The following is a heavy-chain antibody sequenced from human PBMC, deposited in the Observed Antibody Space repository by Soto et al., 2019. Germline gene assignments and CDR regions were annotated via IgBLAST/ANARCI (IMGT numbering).Heavy chain of an antibody. CDR3: AKDQASGQGSFDS. CDR2: ISYDGSNQ. V-gene: IGHV3-30*18. Sequence: QAGGSLRLSCAASGFTFNIYGMHWVRQAPDKGLEWVALISYDGSNQYYADSVKGRFTISRDNSKNTLFLQMNSLRADDTAVYYCAKDQASGQGSFDSWGQGTLVTVS. J-gene: IGHJ4*02. CDR1: GFTFNIYG.